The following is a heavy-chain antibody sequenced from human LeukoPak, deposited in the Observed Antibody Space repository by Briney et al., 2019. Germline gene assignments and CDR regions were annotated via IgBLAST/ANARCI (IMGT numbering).Heavy chain of an antibody. CDR3: VRDSGSSYGYYFLH. J-gene: IGHJ1*01. V-gene: IGHV3-21*01. CDR1: RFTFNIFS. Sequence: GCLRVSCAASRFTFNIFSMYCVCPAPGKRLEWVLSISSRSSYMFDAESVKGRFSISRNNDKNSRYLQMNSVIAEDTAVYYCVRDSGSSYGYYFLHWGQGTLVTVSS. D-gene: IGHD1-26*01. CDR2: ISSRSSYM.